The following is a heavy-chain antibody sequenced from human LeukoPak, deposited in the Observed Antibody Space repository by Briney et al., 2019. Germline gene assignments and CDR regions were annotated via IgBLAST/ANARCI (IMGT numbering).Heavy chain of an antibody. D-gene: IGHD3-22*01. V-gene: IGHV1-8*01. Sequence: ASVKVSCKASGYTFTSYDINWVRQATGQGLEWMGWMNPNSGNTGYAQKFQGRVTMTRNTSISTAYMELSSLRSEDTAVYYCARGAGDYYDSSGYYDWFDPWGQGTLVTVSS. CDR1: GYTFTSYD. J-gene: IGHJ5*02. CDR2: MNPNSGNT. CDR3: ARGAGDYYDSSGYYDWFDP.